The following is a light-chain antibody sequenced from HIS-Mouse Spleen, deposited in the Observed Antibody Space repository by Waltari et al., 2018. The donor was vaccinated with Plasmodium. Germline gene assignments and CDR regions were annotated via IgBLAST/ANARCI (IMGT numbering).Light chain of an antibody. CDR2: GAS. CDR1: QSVSSN. CDR3: QQYNNWSFT. V-gene: IGKV3-15*01. J-gene: IGKJ3*01. Sequence: EIVMMQSLATLSVSPGERATLSCRASQSVSSNLAWYQQKPGQAPRLLIYGASTRATGIPARFSGSGSGTEFTLTISSLQSEDFAVYYCQQYNNWSFTFGPGTKVDIK.